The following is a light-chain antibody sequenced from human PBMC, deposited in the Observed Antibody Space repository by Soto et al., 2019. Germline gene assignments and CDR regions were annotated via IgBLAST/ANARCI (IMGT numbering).Light chain of an antibody. J-gene: IGKJ1*01. CDR3: QQQWT. CDR2: KAS. CDR1: QSISSW. V-gene: IGKV1-5*03. Sequence: DIQMTQSPSTLSASVGDRVTITCRASQSISSWLAWYQQKPGKAPKLLIYKASSLESGVPSRFSGSGSGTEFTLTISSLQPDDFATYYCQQQWTFGQGTKVGIK.